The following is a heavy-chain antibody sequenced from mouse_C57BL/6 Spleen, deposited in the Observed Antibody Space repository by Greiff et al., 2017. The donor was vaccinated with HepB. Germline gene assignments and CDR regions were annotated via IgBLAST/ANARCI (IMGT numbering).Heavy chain of an antibody. CDR1: GYTFTSYD. CDR2: IYPRYGST. V-gene: IGHV1-85*01. J-gene: IGHJ2*01. Sequence: QVQLQQSGPELVKPGASVKLSCKASGYTFTSYDINWVKQRPGQGLEWIGWIYPRYGSTKYNEKFKGKATLTVDTSSSTAYMELHSLTSEDSAVYFCARRLYDYWGQGTTLTVSS. CDR3: ARRLYDY. D-gene: IGHD1-2*01.